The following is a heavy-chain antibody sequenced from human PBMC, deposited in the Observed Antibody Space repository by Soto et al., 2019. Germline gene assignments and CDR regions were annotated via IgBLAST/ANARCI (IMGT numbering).Heavy chain of an antibody. Sequence: SQTLSLTCTVSGGSISSYYWSWIRQPPGKGLEWIGYIYYSGSTNYNPSLKSRVTISLDTSKNQFSLKLSSVSAADTAVYYCARIQPIQLVRWFDPWGQGTLVTVSS. V-gene: IGHV4-59*01. D-gene: IGHD2-2*01. J-gene: IGHJ5*02. CDR3: ARIQPIQLVRWFDP. CDR2: IYYSGST. CDR1: GGSISSYY.